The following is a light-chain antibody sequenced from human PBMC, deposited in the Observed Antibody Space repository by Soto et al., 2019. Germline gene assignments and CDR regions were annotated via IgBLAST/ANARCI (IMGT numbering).Light chain of an antibody. J-gene: IGLJ1*01. CDR1: SSDVGGYKY. V-gene: IGLV2-14*03. CDR2: DVS. CDR3: SSYASSSTV. Sequence: QSVMSQPATVSGSPGQSIPISCTGTSSDVGGYKYVAWYQQHPGKAPKLMIYDVSHRPSGISDRFSGSVSGNTASLTISGLQTEDEADYYCSSYASSSTVFGTGTKVTVL.